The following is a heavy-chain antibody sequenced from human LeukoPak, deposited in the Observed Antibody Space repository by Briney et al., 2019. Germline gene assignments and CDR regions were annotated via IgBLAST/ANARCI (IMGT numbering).Heavy chain of an antibody. CDR3: AREGVVVVPAAMGPNWFDP. CDR2: INHSGST. Sequence: SETLSLTCAVYGGSFSGYYWSWIRQPPGKGLEWIGEINHSGSTNYNPSLKSRVTISVDTFKNQFSLKLSSVTAADTAVYYCAREGVVVVPAAMGPNWFDPWGQGTLVTVSS. V-gene: IGHV4-34*01. CDR1: GGSFSGYY. J-gene: IGHJ5*02. D-gene: IGHD2-2*01.